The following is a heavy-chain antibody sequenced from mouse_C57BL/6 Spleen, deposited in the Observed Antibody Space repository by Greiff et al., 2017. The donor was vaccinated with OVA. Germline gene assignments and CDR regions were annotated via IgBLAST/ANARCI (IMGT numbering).Heavy chain of an antibody. CDR2: IRNKANGYTT. J-gene: IGHJ2*01. CDR3: ARSKRSGFDY. Sequence: EVKLVESGGGLVQPGGSLSLSCAASGFTFTDYYMSWVRQPPGKALEWLGFIRNKANGYTTEYSASVKGRFTISRDNSQSILYLQMNALRAEDSATYYCARSKRSGFDYWGQGTTLTVSS. CDR1: GFTFTDYY. V-gene: IGHV7-3*01.